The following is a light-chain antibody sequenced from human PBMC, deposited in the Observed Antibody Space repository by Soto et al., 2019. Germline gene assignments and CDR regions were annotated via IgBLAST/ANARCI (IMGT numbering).Light chain of an antibody. CDR1: SSDIGSYNS. CDR2: EVT. J-gene: IGLJ1*01. CDR3: GSWTTYRPYV. V-gene: IGLV2-14*01. Sequence: QSALTQPASVSGSPGQSITIPCTGTSSDIGSYNSVSWYQQHPGKAPKLIIYEVTNRPSGVSDRFSGSKSGNTASLTISGLQAEDEADYYCGSWTTYRPYVFATGIKVTVL.